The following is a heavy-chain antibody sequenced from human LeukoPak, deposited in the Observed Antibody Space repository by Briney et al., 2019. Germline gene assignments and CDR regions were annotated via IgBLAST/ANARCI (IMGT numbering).Heavy chain of an antibody. J-gene: IGHJ6*03. CDR3: ARDRRVEDSGYDYYYYYYMDV. V-gene: IGHV4-39*07. CDR1: GGSISSSSYY. D-gene: IGHD5-12*01. CDR2: IHYSGST. Sequence: SETLSLTCTVSGGSISSSSYYWGWIRQPPGKGLEWIGTIHYSGSTYYNTSLKSQVTISVDTSKNQFSLKLSSVTAADTAVYYCARDRRVEDSGYDYYYYYYMDVWGKGTTVTISS.